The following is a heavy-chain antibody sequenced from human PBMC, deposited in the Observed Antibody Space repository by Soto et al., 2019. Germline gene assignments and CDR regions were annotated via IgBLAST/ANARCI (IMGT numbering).Heavy chain of an antibody. CDR2: IYYSGST. J-gene: IGHJ4*02. Sequence: TLSLTCTVSGGSISSGGYYWSWIRQQPGKGLEWIGYIYYSGSTYYNPSLKSRVTISVDTSKNQFSLKLSSVTAADTAVYYCARAEYSVVPAANYFDYWGQGTLVTVSS. CDR1: GGSISSGGYY. V-gene: IGHV4-31*03. CDR3: ARAEYSVVPAANYFDY. D-gene: IGHD2-2*01.